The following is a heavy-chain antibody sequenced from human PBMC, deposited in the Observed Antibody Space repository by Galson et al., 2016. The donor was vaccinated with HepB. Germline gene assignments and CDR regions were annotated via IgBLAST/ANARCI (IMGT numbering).Heavy chain of an antibody. CDR3: ARDGGALLTGTPCDF. D-gene: IGHD3-10*01. CDR2: IHKDGTEE. CDR1: GFTFRNFW. Sequence: SLRLSCAASGFTFRNFWMSWVRQSPGKGLEWVANIHKDGTEEYYLDSVKGRFTISRDNVKDSLFLQMTSLTVADTATYYCARDGGALLTGTPCDFWGQGTRVTVSS. V-gene: IGHV3-7*01. J-gene: IGHJ4*02.